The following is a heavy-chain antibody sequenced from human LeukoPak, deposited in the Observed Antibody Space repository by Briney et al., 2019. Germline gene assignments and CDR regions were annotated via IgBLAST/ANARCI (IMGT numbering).Heavy chain of an antibody. J-gene: IGHJ4*02. CDR3: VGDQRVFDY. CDR2: IYYSGST. CDR1: GGSISSSSYY. D-gene: IGHD4-17*01. V-gene: IGHV4-39*01. Sequence: PSETLSLTCTVSGGSISSSSYYWGWIRQPPGKGLEWIGSIYYSGSTYYNPSLKSRVTISVDTSKDQFSLKLSSVTAADTAVYYCVGDQRVFDYWGQGTLVTVSS.